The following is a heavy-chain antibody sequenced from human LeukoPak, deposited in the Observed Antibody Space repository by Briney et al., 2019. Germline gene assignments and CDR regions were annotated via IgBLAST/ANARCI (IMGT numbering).Heavy chain of an antibody. Sequence: SETLSLTCAVYGGSFSGYYWSWIRQPPGKGLEWIGEINHSGSTNYNPSLKSRVTISVDTSKNQFSLKLSSVTAADTAVYYCARGVTYYDFWSGYSTLGYFDYWGQGTLVTVSS. J-gene: IGHJ4*02. D-gene: IGHD3-3*01. CDR2: INHSGST. V-gene: IGHV4-34*01. CDR3: ARGVTYYDFWSGYSTLGYFDY. CDR1: GGSFSGYY.